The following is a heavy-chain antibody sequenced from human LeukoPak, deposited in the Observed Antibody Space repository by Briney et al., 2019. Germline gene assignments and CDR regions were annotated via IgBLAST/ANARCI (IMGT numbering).Heavy chain of an antibody. CDR3: ARHSGSELFFDY. CDR2: ISAYSGDT. Sequence: GASVKVSCKASGYTFKNFGFSWVRQAPGQGLEWMGWISAYSGDTNSAQKVQGRVTMTTDTSTSTAYMELRSLRSDDTAVYYCARHSGSELFFDYWGQGTLVTVSS. CDR1: GYTFKNFG. D-gene: IGHD1-26*01. J-gene: IGHJ4*02. V-gene: IGHV1-18*01.